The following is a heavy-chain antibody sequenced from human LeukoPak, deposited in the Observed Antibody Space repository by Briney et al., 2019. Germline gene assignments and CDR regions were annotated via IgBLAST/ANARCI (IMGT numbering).Heavy chain of an antibody. D-gene: IGHD3-9*01. Sequence: PGGSLRLSCAASGFTFSSYWMSWVRQAPGKGLEWVANIKQDGSEKYYVDSVKGRFTISRDNAKNSLYLQMKSLRAEDTAVYYCARSITMGYYDILTGNGGFDYWGQGTLVTVSS. CDR2: IKQDGSEK. V-gene: IGHV3-7*01. J-gene: IGHJ4*02. CDR1: GFTFSSYW. CDR3: ARSITMGYYDILTGNGGFDY.